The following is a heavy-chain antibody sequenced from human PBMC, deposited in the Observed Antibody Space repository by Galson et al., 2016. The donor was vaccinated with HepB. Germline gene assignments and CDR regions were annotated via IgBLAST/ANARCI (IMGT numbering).Heavy chain of an antibody. CDR1: GDSISRYY. CDR3: ARFETVTALGGLFSYYFDN. CDR2: FRYSGST. D-gene: IGHD4-17*01. V-gene: IGHV4-59*03. Sequence: SETLSLTCTVAGDSISRYYWSWLRQPPGKGPEWIGSFRYSGSTDYNASLKSRVTISVNPSKRQVSLRLTSVTAADTATYFCARFETVTALGGLFSYYFDNWGPGTLVTVSS. J-gene: IGHJ4*02.